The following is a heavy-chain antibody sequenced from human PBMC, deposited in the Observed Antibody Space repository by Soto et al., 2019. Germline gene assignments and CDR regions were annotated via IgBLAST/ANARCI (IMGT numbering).Heavy chain of an antibody. CDR3: AREEVPLDY. V-gene: IGHV4-34*01. J-gene: IGHJ4*02. CDR1: GGSFSWYY. CDR2: INHSGST. Sequence: PSETLSLTWAVYGGSFSWYYWSWIRQPPGKGLEWIGEINHSGSTNYNPSLKSRVTISVDTSKNQFSLKLSSVTAADTAVYYCAREEVPLDYWGQGTLVTVSS.